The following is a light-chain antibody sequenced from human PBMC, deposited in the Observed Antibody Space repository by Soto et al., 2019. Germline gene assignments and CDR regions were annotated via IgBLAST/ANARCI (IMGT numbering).Light chain of an antibody. CDR2: AAS. V-gene: IGKV3-20*01. Sequence: ESVRLQSPGTLSLPRGDRATVTCRSSQSVRSNYLAWYQHKAGQAPRLLIYAASSRATGIPDRFSGSASGTDFTLTISSLQSEDFAVYYCQQYNNWPRTFGQGTRLEIK. CDR3: QQYNNWPRT. CDR1: QSVRSNY. J-gene: IGKJ5*01.